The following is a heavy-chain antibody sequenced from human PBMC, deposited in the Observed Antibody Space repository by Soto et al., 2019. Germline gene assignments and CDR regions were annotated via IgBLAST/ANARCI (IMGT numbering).Heavy chain of an antibody. V-gene: IGHV3-48*02. CDR3: ARHWGGYYYGMDV. Sequence: PGGSLRLSCAASGFTFSTYSINWVRQAPGKGLEWISYISDNSSVIYYADAVKGRFTISRDNAKNSLYLQMNSLRDEDTAVYYCARHWGGYYYGMDVWGQGTTVTVSS. J-gene: IGHJ6*02. D-gene: IGHD3-10*01. CDR1: GFTFSTYS. CDR2: ISDNSSVI.